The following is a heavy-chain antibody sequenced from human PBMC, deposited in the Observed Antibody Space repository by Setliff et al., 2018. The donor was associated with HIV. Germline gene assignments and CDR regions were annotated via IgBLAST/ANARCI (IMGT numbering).Heavy chain of an antibody. CDR2: ISSSSTYR. CDR3: AREALRGYSGYTNGATDAFDI. D-gene: IGHD5-12*01. V-gene: IGHV3-11*05. CDR1: GFNFRNYN. J-gene: IGHJ3*02. Sequence: PGGSLRLSCAASGFNFRNYNMNWIRQAPGKGLEWVSYISSSSTYRIYADSVKGRFTISRDNAKNSLYLQMNSLRAEDTAVYYCAREALRGYSGYTNGATDAFDIWGQGTMVTVSS.